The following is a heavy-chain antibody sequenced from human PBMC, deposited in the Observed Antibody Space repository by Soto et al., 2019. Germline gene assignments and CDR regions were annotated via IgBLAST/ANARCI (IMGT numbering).Heavy chain of an antibody. CDR1: GGSISSYC. CDR3: ARVPTTTPNHYFDY. D-gene: IGHD1-26*01. CDR2: IYYSGST. V-gene: IGHV4-59*01. J-gene: IGHJ4*02. Sequence: SETLSLTCTVSGGSISSYCWSWIRQPPGKGLEWIGYIYYSGSTNYNPSLKSRVTISVDTSKNQFSLKLSSVTAADTAVYYCARVPTTTPNHYFDYWGQGTLVTVSS.